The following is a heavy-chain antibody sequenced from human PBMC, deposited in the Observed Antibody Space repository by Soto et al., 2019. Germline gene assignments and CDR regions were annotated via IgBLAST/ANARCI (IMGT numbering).Heavy chain of an antibody. V-gene: IGHV4-31*03. CDR1: GASISSGGYY. Sequence: QVQLQESGPGLVKPSQTLSLTCTVSGASISSGGYYWSWIRQHPGKGLEWIGYIYYTGSTYYNPSLKSRVTISVDXSXXXXXXXXXXXXAXXXXXXXXXXDLRFRXFYGMDVWGQGTTVTVSS. CDR2: IYYTGST. J-gene: IGHJ6*02. CDR3: XXXDLRFRXFYGMDV. D-gene: IGHD3-10*01.